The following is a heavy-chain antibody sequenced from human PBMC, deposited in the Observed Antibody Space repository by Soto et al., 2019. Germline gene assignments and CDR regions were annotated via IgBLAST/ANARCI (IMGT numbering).Heavy chain of an antibody. CDR3: ARSFHIAVAGHDAFDI. CDR1: GYSFTSYW. D-gene: IGHD6-19*01. V-gene: IGHV5-51*01. Sequence: PGESLKISCKGSGYSFTSYWIGWVRQMPGKGLEWMGITYPGDSDTRYSPSFQGQVTISADKSISTAYLQWSSLKASDTAMYYCARSFHIAVAGHDAFDIWGQGTMVTVSS. J-gene: IGHJ3*02. CDR2: TYPGDSDT.